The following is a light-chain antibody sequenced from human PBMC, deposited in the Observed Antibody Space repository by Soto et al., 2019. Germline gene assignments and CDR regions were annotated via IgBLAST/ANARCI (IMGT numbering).Light chain of an antibody. CDR1: QSISSY. Sequence: SHITHSPSSLSSSVGDRVIITCRASQSISSYLNWYQQKPGKAPKLLIYAASSLQSGVPSRFSGSGSGTDFTLTISSLQPEDFTTYFCQQSYSTPRTFGQGTKVDIK. CDR3: QQSYSTPRT. V-gene: IGKV1-39*01. CDR2: AAS. J-gene: IGKJ1*01.